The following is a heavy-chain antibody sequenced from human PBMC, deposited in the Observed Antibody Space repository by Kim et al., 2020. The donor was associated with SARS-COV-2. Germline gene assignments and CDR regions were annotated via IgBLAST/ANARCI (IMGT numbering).Heavy chain of an antibody. J-gene: IGHJ6*02. D-gene: IGHD6-6*01. Sequence: SGKGRFTIPRDNFKNTLYLQMNSRRAEDTAVYYCAKRVSIAAFTGYGMDVWGQGTTVTVSS. CDR3: AKRVSIAAFTGYGMDV. V-gene: IGHV3-23*01.